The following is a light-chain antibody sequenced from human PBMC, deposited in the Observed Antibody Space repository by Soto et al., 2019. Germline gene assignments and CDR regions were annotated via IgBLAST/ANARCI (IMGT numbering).Light chain of an antibody. J-gene: IGKJ1*01. V-gene: IGKV1-5*03. CDR1: QGISNY. CDR3: QQYNSFPT. Sequence: DIQMTQSPSSLSASVGDRVTITCRASQGISNYLAWYQQKPGKVPKLLIYKASSLESGVPSRFSGSGSGTEFTLTISSLQPDDFATYYCQQYNSFPTFGQGTKVEIK. CDR2: KAS.